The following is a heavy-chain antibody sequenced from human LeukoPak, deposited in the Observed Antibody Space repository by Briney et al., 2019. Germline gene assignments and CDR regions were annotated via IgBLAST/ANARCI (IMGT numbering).Heavy chain of an antibody. V-gene: IGHV4-30-2*01. CDR2: IYHSGST. CDR1: GGSISSGGYY. D-gene: IGHD2-2*01. J-gene: IGHJ6*02. CDR3: AKELSNTYDYYYGMDV. Sequence: SETLSLTCTVSGGSISSGGYYWSWIRQPPGKGLEWIGYIYHSGSTYYNPSLKSRVTISVDRSKNQFSLKLSSVTAADTAVYYCAKELSNTYDYYYGMDVWGQGTTVTVSS.